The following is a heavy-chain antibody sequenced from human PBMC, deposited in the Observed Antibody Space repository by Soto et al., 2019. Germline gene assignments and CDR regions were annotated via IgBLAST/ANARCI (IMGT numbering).Heavy chain of an antibody. Sequence: ASVKVSCKASGYTFTSYGISWVRQAPGQGLEWMGWISAYNGNTNYAQKLQGRVTMTRDTSTSTVYMEVSSLRSEDTAVYYCARVLGGLSGSYFDYWGQGTLVTVSS. CDR2: ISAYNGNT. V-gene: IGHV1-18*01. CDR3: ARVLGGLSGSYFDY. CDR1: GYTFTSYG. D-gene: IGHD3-16*01. J-gene: IGHJ4*02.